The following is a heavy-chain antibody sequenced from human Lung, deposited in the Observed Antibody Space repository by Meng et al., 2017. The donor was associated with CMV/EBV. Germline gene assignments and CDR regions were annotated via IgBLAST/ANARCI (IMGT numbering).Heavy chain of an antibody. Sequence: CTFSGLSLSTDGVGVGCIRQPPGKALEWFVLIYWNDDKRYRPSLRNRLTVTKDTSKNQVVLTMTNMDPVDTATYYCAHRIFWSGYYDYWGQGILVTVSS. CDR1: GLSLSTDGVG. CDR3: AHRIFWSGYYDY. V-gene: IGHV2-5*01. D-gene: IGHD3-3*01. J-gene: IGHJ4*02. CDR2: IYWNDDK.